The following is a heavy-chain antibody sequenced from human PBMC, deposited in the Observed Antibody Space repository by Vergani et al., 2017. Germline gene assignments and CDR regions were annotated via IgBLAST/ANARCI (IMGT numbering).Heavy chain of an antibody. CDR2: IYHSGST. CDR3: ARENAVTSTFDY. D-gene: IGHD4-17*01. J-gene: IGHJ4*02. Sequence: QLQLQESGSGLGKPSQTLSITCAVSGGSISSGGYSWSWIRQPPGKGLEWIGYIYHSGSTYYNPSLKSRVTISVDRSKNQFSLKLSSVTAADTAVYYCARENAVTSTFDYWGQGTLVTVSS. CDR1: GGSISSGGYS. V-gene: IGHV4-30-2*01.